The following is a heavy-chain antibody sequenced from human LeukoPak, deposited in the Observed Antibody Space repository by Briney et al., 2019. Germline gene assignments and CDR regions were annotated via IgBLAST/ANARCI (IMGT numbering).Heavy chain of an antibody. CDR1: GFTFSAYY. CDR3: AREYCSSTSCHLDY. Sequence: GGSLRLSCAASGFTFSAYYMSWIRPAPGKGREWVSYISSSGSTIYYADSVKGRFTISRDNAKNSLYLQMNSLRAEDTAVYYCAREYCSSTSCHLDYWGQGTLVTVSS. D-gene: IGHD2-2*01. CDR2: ISSSGSTI. V-gene: IGHV3-11*01. J-gene: IGHJ4*02.